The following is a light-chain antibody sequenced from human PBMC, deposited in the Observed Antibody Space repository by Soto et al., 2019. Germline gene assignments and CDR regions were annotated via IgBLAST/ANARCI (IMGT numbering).Light chain of an antibody. CDR1: QTISSW. V-gene: IGKV1-5*03. J-gene: IGKJ1*01. Sequence: DIQMTQSPSTLSGSVGDRVTITCRASQTISSWLAWYQQKPGKAPKLLIYKASTLKSGVPSRFSGSGSGTDFTLTIRNLQPDDFATYYCQQYNSFPWTFGLGTKVDIK. CDR3: QQYNSFPWT. CDR2: KAS.